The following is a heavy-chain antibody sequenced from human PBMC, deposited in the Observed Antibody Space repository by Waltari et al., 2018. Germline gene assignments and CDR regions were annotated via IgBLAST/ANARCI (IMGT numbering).Heavy chain of an antibody. V-gene: IGHV4-34*01. D-gene: IGHD6-13*01. CDR2: INHSGST. CDR3: ARARNTPAQQLVYFDY. CDR1: GGSFSGYY. Sequence: QVQLQQWGAGLLKPSETLSLTCAVYGGSFSGYYWSWIRQPPGKGLEWIGEINHSGSTNYKPSLKSRVTISGDTSKNQLSLKLRSVTGADTAVYYWARARNTPAQQLVYFDYWGQGTLVTVSS. J-gene: IGHJ4*02.